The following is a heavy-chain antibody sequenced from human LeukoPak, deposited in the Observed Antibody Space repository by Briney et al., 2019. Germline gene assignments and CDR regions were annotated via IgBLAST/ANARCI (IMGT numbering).Heavy chain of an antibody. CDR3: ARDRDAIRGDFDY. V-gene: IGHV4-38-2*02. J-gene: IGHJ4*02. D-gene: IGHD3-10*01. CDR2: VSHSGSI. CDR1: GSSIITTYD. Sequence: SETLSLTCIVSGSSIITTYDWGWIRQPPGKGLEWIGSVSHSGSIYYNPSLKSRVTIAVDTSKNQFSLKLSSVTAADTVVYYCARDRDAIRGDFDYWGQGTLVTVSS.